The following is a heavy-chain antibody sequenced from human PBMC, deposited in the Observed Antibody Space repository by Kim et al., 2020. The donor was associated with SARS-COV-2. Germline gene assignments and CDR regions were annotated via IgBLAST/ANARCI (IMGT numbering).Heavy chain of an antibody. CDR3: AKDLIAVAGNYYYGMDV. D-gene: IGHD6-19*01. J-gene: IGHJ6*02. Sequence: VKGRFAISRDNSKNTLYLQMTGLRAEDTAVYYCAKDLIAVAGNYYYGMDVWGQGATVTVSS. V-gene: IGHV3-23*01.